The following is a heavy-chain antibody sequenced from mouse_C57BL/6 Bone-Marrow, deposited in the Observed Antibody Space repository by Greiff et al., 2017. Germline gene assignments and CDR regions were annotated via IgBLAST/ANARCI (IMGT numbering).Heavy chain of an antibody. Sequence: VQLQESGAELVKPGASVKLSCKASGYTFTSYWMQWVKQRPGQGLEWIGEIDPSDSYTNYNQKFKGKATLTVATSSSTAYMQLSSLTSEDSAVYYCARDYYGSRWYFDVWGTGTTVTVSS. J-gene: IGHJ1*03. V-gene: IGHV1-50*01. CDR2: IDPSDSYT. CDR3: ARDYYGSRWYFDV. D-gene: IGHD1-1*01. CDR1: GYTFTSYW.